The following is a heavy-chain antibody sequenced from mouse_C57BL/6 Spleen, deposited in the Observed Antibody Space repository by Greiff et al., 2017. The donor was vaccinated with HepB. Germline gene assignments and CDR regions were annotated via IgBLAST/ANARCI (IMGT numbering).Heavy chain of an antibody. D-gene: IGHD2-4*01. V-gene: IGHV1-15*01. J-gene: IGHJ2*01. CDR1: GYTFTDYE. CDR3: TRSQITTKDY. CDR2: IDPETGGT. Sequence: QVQLQQSGAELVRPGASVTLSCKASGYTFTDYEMHWVKQTPVHGLEWIGAIDPETGGTAYNQKFKGKAILTADKSSSTAYMELRSLTSEDSAVYYCTRSQITTKDYWGQGTTLTVSS.